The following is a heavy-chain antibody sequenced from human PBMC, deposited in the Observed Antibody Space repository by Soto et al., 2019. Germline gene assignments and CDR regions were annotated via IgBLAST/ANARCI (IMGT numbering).Heavy chain of an antibody. J-gene: IGHJ4*02. V-gene: IGHV1-3*01. CDR2: INAGNGNT. CDR1: GYTFTSYA. Sequence: ASVKVSCKASGYTFTSYAMHWVRQAPGQRLEWMGWINAGNGNTKYSQKFQGRVTITRNTSVSTAYMELSSLRSEDTALYYCARGSKGRVTAAGKAGDDYWGQGTLVTVSS. D-gene: IGHD6-13*01. CDR3: ARGSKGRVTAAGKAGDDY.